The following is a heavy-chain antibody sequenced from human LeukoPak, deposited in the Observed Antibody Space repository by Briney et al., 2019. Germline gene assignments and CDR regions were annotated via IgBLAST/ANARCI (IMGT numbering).Heavy chain of an antibody. V-gene: IGHV4-34*01. D-gene: IGHD1-26*01. Sequence: SETLSLTCAVYGGSFSGYYWSWIRQPPGKGLEWIGEINHSGSTNYNPSLKSRVTISVDTSKNQFSLKLSSVTAADTAVYYCARESPEWELRSFDLDYWGQGTLVTVSS. J-gene: IGHJ4*02. CDR3: ARESPEWELRSFDLDY. CDR2: INHSGST. CDR1: GGSFSGYY.